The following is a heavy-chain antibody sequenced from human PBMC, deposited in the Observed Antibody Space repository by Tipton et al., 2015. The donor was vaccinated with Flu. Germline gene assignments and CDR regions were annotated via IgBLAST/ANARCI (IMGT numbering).Heavy chain of an antibody. CDR1: GGSISSSSYY. CDR3: VRLSGDAGGPCDY. CDR2: IFDSRTT. D-gene: IGHD3-10*02. V-gene: IGHV4-39*01. J-gene: IGHJ4*02. Sequence: GLVKPSETLSLTCTVSGGSISSSSYYWGWIRQSPGKGLEWIGSIFDSRTTYFNPSLKSRVTISVDKSKNQLSLKLTSMTAADTAVYYCVRLSGDAGGPCDYWGQGTLLTVSS.